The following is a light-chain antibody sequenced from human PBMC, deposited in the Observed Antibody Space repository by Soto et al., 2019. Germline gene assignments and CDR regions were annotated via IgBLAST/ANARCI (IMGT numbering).Light chain of an antibody. CDR2: GAS. Sequence: EVVMTQSPDTLSVSPGERATLSCRASQSVSSNLAWYQQKLGQAPRLLIYGASTRATGISARISGSGSGTEFTLTISSLQSEDFAIYYCQQYNNWPRTFGHGTRVEIK. CDR3: QQYNNWPRT. J-gene: IGKJ1*01. CDR1: QSVSSN. V-gene: IGKV3-15*01.